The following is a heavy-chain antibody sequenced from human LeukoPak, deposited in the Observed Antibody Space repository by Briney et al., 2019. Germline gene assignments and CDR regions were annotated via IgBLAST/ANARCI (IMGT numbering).Heavy chain of an antibody. D-gene: IGHD2-2*01. CDR2: IKPDGSEK. Sequence: PGGSLRLSCAVSGFTSSSYWISWVRQAPGKGLEWVANIKPDGSEKYYADSVKGRFTISRDNAKNLLCFQMNSLRAEDTAVYYCARENVAVLDYWGQGTLVTVSS. CDR1: GFTSSSYW. CDR3: ARENVAVLDY. V-gene: IGHV3-7*01. J-gene: IGHJ4*02.